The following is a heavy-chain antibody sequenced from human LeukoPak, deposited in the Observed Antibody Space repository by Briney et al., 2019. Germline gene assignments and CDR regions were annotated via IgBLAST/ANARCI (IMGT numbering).Heavy chain of an antibody. V-gene: IGHV1-69*05. J-gene: IGHJ4*02. CDR2: IIPIFGTA. CDR1: GGTFSSYA. CDR3: AVEAGALHDSSGYYGY. Sequence: GASVKVSCKASGGTFSSYAISWVRQAPGQGLEWMGGIIPIFGTANYAQKFQGRVTITTDESTSTAYMELSSLRSEDTAVYYCAVEAGALHDSSGYYGYWGQGTLVTVSS. D-gene: IGHD3-22*01.